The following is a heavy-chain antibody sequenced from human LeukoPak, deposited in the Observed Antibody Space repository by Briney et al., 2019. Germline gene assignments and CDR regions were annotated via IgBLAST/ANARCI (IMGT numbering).Heavy chain of an antibody. CDR1: GGSISTYY. CDR3: ARDGGSYNYYYYGMDV. V-gene: IGHV4-59*01. Sequence: ASETLSLTCTVSGGSISTYYWSWIRQPPGKGLEWIGYIYYSGSTSYNPSLKSRVTISVDTSKNQFSLKLSSVTAADTAVYYCARDGGSYNYYYYGMDVWGQGTTVTVSS. J-gene: IGHJ6*02. CDR2: IYYSGST. D-gene: IGHD1-26*01.